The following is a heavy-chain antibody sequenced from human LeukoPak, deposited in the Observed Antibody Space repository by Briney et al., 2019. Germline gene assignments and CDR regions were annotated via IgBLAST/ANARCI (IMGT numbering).Heavy chain of an antibody. Sequence: SETLSLTCTVSGGSISSYYWSWIRQPPGKGLEWIGYIYYSGSTNHNPSLKSRVTISVDTSKNQFSLKLSSVTAEDTAVYHCARDWSSDWSSDLDYWGQGTLVTVSS. CDR3: ARDWSSDWSSDLDY. J-gene: IGHJ4*02. D-gene: IGHD6-19*01. CDR2: IYYSGST. CDR1: GGSISSYY. V-gene: IGHV4-59*12.